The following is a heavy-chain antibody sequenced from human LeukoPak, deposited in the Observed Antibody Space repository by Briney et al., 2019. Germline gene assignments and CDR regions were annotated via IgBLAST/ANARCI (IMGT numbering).Heavy chain of an antibody. V-gene: IGHV4-39*01. CDR1: GGSISSGPYY. J-gene: IGHJ4*02. D-gene: IGHD3-22*01. CDR3: ARRDDSSGYHKIFDY. Sequence: PSETLSLTCTVSGGSISSGPYYWGWIRQPPGKGLEWTGNIYYGENTYYNPSLKSRVTISIDTSKNQFYLKLSSLTAADTAVYYCARRDDSSGYHKIFDYWGPGTLVTVSS. CDR2: IYYGENT.